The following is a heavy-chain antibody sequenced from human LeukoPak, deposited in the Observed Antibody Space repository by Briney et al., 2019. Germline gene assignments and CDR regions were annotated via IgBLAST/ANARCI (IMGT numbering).Heavy chain of an antibody. CDR1: GGSISSYY. V-gene: IGHV4-59*01. CDR2: IYYSGST. J-gene: IGHJ3*02. Sequence: SETLSLTCTVSGGSISSYYWSWIRQPPGKGLEWIGYIYYSGSTNYNPSLKSRVTISVDTSKNQFSLKLSSVTAANTAVYYCARGGNYYGSGSQLNDAFDIWGQGTMVTVSS. D-gene: IGHD3-10*01. CDR3: ARGGNYYGSGSQLNDAFDI.